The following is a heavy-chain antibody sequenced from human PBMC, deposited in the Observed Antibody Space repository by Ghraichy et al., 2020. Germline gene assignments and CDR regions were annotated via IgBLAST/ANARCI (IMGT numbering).Heavy chain of an antibody. J-gene: IGHJ4*02. D-gene: IGHD6-19*01. CDR2: IHHSGST. Sequence: SETLSLTCTVSGGSVSSSNYYWGWIRQPPGKGLEWIANIHHSGSTYYNPSLKSRVTISIDTSKNQFSLNVTSVTAADTAVYYCARVIGTVEVADTGKYYFDYWGQGTLGTVSS. CDR1: GGSVSSSNYY. V-gene: IGHV4-39*01. CDR3: ARVIGTVEVADTGKYYFDY.